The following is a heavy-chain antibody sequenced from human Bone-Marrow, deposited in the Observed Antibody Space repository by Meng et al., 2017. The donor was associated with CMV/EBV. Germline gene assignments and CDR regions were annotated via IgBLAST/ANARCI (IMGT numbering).Heavy chain of an antibody. CDR3: ARFKSAFDY. V-gene: IGHV3-21*01. Sequence: GESLKISWAASGFTFSSYSMNWVRQAPGKGLEWVSSISSSSSYIYYADSVKGRFTISRDNAKNSLYLQMNSLRAEDTAVYYCARFKSAFDYWGQGTLVTVSS. D-gene: IGHD6-25*01. CDR1: GFTFSSYS. J-gene: IGHJ4*02. CDR2: ISSSSSYI.